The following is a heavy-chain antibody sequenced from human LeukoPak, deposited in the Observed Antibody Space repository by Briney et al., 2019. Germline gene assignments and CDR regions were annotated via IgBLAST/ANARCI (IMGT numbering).Heavy chain of an antibody. J-gene: IGHJ4*02. CDR1: GYTFTSYG. CDR2: ISAYNGNT. Sequence: ASVKVSCKASGYTFTSYGISWVRQAPGQGLEWMGWISAYNGNTNYAQKLQGRVTMTTDTSTSTAHMELRSLRSDDTAVYYCARDPSYIAAFDYWGQGTLVTVSS. CDR3: ARDPSYIAAFDY. D-gene: IGHD6-25*01. V-gene: IGHV1-18*01.